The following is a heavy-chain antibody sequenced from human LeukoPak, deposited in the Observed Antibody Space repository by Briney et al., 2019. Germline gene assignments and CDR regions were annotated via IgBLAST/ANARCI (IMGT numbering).Heavy chain of an antibody. V-gene: IGHV4-34*01. J-gene: IGHJ4*02. CDR2: INHSGNT. CDR1: GGSFSHYY. Sequence: SEILSLTCAVYGGSFSHYYWTWIRQPPGKGLEWIGEINHSGNTNYNLSLKSRVTISVDTSKNQFSLKLSSVTAADTAVYYCASGQGYDSSYELSLWGQGTLVTVSS. D-gene: IGHD3-22*01. CDR3: ASGQGYDSSYELSL.